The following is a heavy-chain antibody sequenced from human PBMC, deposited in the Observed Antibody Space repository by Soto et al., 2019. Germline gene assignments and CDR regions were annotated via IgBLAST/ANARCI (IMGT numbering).Heavy chain of an antibody. D-gene: IGHD4-17*01. J-gene: IGHJ4*02. CDR1: GFIFSNYA. CDR3: AKDRGPFGDYNPLDC. V-gene: IGHV3-23*01. CDR2: ISGSGGST. Sequence: EVQLLESGGGSVQPGGSLRLSCVASGFIFSNYAMSWVRQTPGKGLEWVSGISGSGGSTNYADSVKGRFTISRDNSKNTLFLQMDSLGAEDTAIYYCAKDRGPFGDYNPLDCWGQGALVTVSS.